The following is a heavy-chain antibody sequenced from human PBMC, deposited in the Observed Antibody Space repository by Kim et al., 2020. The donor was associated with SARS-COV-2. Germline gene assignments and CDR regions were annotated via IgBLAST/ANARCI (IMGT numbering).Heavy chain of an antibody. CDR1: GFTFDDYA. J-gene: IGHJ4*02. D-gene: IGHD3-10*01. V-gene: IGHV3-9*01. CDR2: ISRNSGSI. CDR3: AKDKGTYGSGFFDY. Sequence: GGSLRLSCAASGFTFDDYAMHWVRQAPGKGLEWVSGISRNSGSIGYADSVKGRFTISRDNAKNSLHLQMNSLRAEDTALYYCAKDKGTYGSGFFDYWGEG.